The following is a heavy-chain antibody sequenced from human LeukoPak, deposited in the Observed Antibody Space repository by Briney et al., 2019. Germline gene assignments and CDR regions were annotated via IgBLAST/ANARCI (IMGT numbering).Heavy chain of an antibody. CDR3: ARQDGYHFAY. D-gene: IGHD5-24*01. J-gene: IGHJ4*02. CDR2: VYSGGST. Sequence: PSETLSLTCTVSGGSISSYYWSWIRQPAGKGLEWIGRVYSGGSTNYTPSLKSRVTMSVDTSKNQFSLKLSSVTAADTAVYFCARQDGYHFAYWGQGTLVTVSS. V-gene: IGHV4-4*07. CDR1: GGSISSYY.